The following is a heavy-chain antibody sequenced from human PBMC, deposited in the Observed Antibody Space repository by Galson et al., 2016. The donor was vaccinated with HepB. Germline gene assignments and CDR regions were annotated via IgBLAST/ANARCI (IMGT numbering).Heavy chain of an antibody. CDR2: ISDSGST. CDR1: GGSVSRSAFY. CDR3: ARDKIAVSGGFYYYYGMDV. Sequence: TLSLTCTVSGGSVSRSAFYWSWVRQSPGKGLEWIGSISDSGSTNYNPSLKSRVTISVDTSKNQFSLKLTSVTATDTAVYYCARDKIAVSGGFYYYYGMDVWGQGTTVTVSS. D-gene: IGHD6-19*01. V-gene: IGHV4-61*08. J-gene: IGHJ6*02.